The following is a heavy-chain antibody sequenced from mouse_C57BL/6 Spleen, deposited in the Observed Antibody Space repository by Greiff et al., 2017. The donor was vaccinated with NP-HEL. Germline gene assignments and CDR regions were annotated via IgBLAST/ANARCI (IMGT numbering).Heavy chain of an antibody. Sequence: VKLQESGAELARPGASVKLSCKASGYTFTSYGISWVKQRPGQGLEWIGEIYPRSGNTYYNEKFKGKATLTADKSSSTAYMELRSLTSEDSAVYFCARLLSYPGAMDYWGQGTSVTVSS. J-gene: IGHJ4*01. CDR3: ARLLSYPGAMDY. V-gene: IGHV1-81*01. CDR1: GYTFTSYG. CDR2: IYPRSGNT.